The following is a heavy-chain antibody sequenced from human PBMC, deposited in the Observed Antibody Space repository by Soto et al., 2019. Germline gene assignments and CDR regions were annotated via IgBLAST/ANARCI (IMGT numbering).Heavy chain of an antibody. J-gene: IGHJ6*02. CDR2: ISYDGNNK. CDR1: GFTFSSYA. Sequence: QVQLEESGGGVVQPGRSLRLSCAASGFTFSSYAMYWVRQAPGKGLEGVAVISYDGNNKYYADSVKGRFTISRDNSKNTMYLQMNSMRAEDTAVYYCARDRATLRYYFCGMDVWGQGTTVTVSS. V-gene: IGHV3-30-3*01. D-gene: IGHD4-17*01. CDR3: ARDRATLRYYFCGMDV.